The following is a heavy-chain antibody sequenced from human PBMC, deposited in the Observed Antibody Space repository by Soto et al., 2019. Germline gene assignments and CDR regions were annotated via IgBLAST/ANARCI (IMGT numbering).Heavy chain of an antibody. CDR1: GGSISSSNW. D-gene: IGHD5-18*01. Sequence: SETLSLTCAVSGGSISSSNWWSWVRQPPGKGLEWIGEIYHSGSTNYNPSLKSRVTISVDKSKNQFSLKLSSVTAADAAVYYCASHYRSGYNYVRTHWFDPWGQGTLVTVSS. CDR2: IYHSGST. J-gene: IGHJ5*02. V-gene: IGHV4-4*02. CDR3: ASHYRSGYNYVRTHWFDP.